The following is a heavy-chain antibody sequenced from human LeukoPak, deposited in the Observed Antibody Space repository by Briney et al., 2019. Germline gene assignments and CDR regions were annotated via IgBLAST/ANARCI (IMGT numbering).Heavy chain of an antibody. V-gene: IGHV3-30*03. CDR3: ARDRPHAGVDY. Sequence: GRSLRLSCAASGFTFSSYGMHWVRQAPGKGLEWVAVISYDGSNKYYADSVKGRFTISRDNSKNTLYLQMNSLRAEDTAVYYCARDRPHAGVDYWGQGTLVTVSS. CDR2: ISYDGSNK. CDR1: GFTFSSYG. D-gene: IGHD6-6*01. J-gene: IGHJ4*02.